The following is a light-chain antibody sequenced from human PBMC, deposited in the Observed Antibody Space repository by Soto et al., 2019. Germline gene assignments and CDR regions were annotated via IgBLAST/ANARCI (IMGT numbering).Light chain of an antibody. CDR1: SSDVGGYNY. V-gene: IGLV2-14*01. CDR2: EVS. J-gene: IGLJ1*01. Sequence: SALTQPASVSGSPGQSITISCTGTSSDVGGYNYVSWYQQHPGKAPKLMIYEVSSRPSGVSNRFSGSKSGNTASLTISGLQAEDEGDYYCSSYTSSFLYVFGTGTKVTVL. CDR3: SSYTSSFLYV.